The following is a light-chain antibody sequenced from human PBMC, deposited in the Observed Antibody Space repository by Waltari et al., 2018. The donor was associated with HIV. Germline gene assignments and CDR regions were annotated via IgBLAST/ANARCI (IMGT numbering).Light chain of an antibody. J-gene: IGLJ1*01. CDR1: ASNIGTTYD. Sequence: QSVLTQPPSVSGPPGQSVTISCSGSASNIGTTYDVNWYQQFPGAAPKLLIFGDYNRPSGVPDRFSGSKSGTSASLAITGLQPEDEADYYCQSYDVALGGFYLFGTGTTVTVL. CDR3: QSYDVALGGFYL. CDR2: GDY. V-gene: IGLV1-40*01.